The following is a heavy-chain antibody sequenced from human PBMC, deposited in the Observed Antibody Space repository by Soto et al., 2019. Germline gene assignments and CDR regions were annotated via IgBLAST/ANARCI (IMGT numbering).Heavy chain of an antibody. D-gene: IGHD3-16*02. V-gene: IGHV3-33*01. J-gene: IGHJ6*02. Sequence: GGSLRLSCAASGFTFSSYGMHWVRQAPGKGLEWVAVIWYDGSNKYYADSVKGRFTISRDNSKNTLYLQMNSLRAEDTAVYYCARDLRFRTFSGGPGGGFRYYYYGMDVWGQGTTVTVSS. CDR3: ARDLRFRTFSGGPGGGFRYYYYGMDV. CDR2: IWYDGSNK. CDR1: GFTFSSYG.